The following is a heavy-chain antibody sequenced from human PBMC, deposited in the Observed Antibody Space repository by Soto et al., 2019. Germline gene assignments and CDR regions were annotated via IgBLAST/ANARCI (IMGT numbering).Heavy chain of an antibody. D-gene: IGHD3-16*02. CDR1: GFTVSSNY. CDR3: ARDRVESRYPASFQP. V-gene: IGHV3-53*01. CDR2: IYSGGST. Sequence: EVQLVESGGGLIQPGGSLRLSCAASGFTVSSNYMSWVRQAPGKGLEWVSGIYSGGSTYYADSVKGRSTISRDNSKNTLYLQRNSLRAEDTAVYYWARDRVESRYPASFQPWGQGTLVTVSS. J-gene: IGHJ1*01.